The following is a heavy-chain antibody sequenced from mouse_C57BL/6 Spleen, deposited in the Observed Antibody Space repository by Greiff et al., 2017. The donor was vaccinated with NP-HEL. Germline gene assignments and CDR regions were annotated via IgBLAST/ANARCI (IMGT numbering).Heavy chain of an antibody. J-gene: IGHJ2*01. CDR3: ARDAFTTGFDY. V-gene: IGHV7-1*01. CDR2: SRNKANDYTT. Sequence: EVMLVESGGGLVQSGRSLRLSCATSGFTFSDFYMEWVRQAPGKGLEWIAASRNKANDYTTEYSASVKGRFIVSRDTSQSILYLQMNALRAEDTAIYYCARDAFTTGFDYWGQGTTLTVSS. CDR1: GFTFSDFY. D-gene: IGHD1-1*01.